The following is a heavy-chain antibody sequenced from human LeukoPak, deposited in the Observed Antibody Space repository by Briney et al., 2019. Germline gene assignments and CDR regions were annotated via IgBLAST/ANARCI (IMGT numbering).Heavy chain of an antibody. CDR1: GYTFTGYY. V-gene: IGHV1-2*02. J-gene: IGHJ4*02. CDR2: INPNSGGT. D-gene: IGHD4-17*01. Sequence: VASVKVSCKASGYTFTGYYMHWMRQAPGQGLEWMGWINPNSGGTNYAQKFQGRVTMTRDTSISTAYMELSRLRSDDTAVYYCARAIMTTVTPGYWGQGTLVTVSS. CDR3: ARAIMTTVTPGY.